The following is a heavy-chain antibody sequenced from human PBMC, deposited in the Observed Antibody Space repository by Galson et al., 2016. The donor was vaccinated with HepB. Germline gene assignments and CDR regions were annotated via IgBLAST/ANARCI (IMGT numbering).Heavy chain of an antibody. J-gene: IGHJ3*02. CDR2: IDPSDSYT. Sequence: QSGAEVKKPGESLRLSCKGSGSTFTSSWISWARQMPGKGLEWMGRIDPSDSYTNYSPSFQGHVTISADKSISTAYLQWSSLKASDTARYYCATLDLDGRPHRYCSGGTCSFGPLDIWGQGTMVTVSS. V-gene: IGHV5-10-1*01. CDR1: GSTFTSSW. D-gene: IGHD2-15*01. CDR3: ATLDLDGRPHRYCSGGTCSFGPLDI.